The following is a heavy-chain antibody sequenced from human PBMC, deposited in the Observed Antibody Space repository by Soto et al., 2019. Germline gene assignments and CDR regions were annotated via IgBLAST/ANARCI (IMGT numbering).Heavy chain of an antibody. CDR2: IYYSGST. CDR3: TRGSVTVVSPWFDP. V-gene: IGHV4-31*03. Sequence: QVQLQESGPGLVKPSQTLSLACTVSGGSISSGGYYWSWIRQHPGKGLEWIGYIYYSGSTYYNPSLKSRLTISVDTSKNQFSLKLSSVTAADTAVYYCTRGSVTVVSPWFDPWGQGTLVTVSS. D-gene: IGHD2-2*01. J-gene: IGHJ5*02. CDR1: GGSISSGGYY.